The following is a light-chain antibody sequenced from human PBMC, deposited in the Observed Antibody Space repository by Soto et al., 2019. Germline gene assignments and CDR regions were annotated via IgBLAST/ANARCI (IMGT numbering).Light chain of an antibody. CDR2: GAS. CDR1: QSVSSI. J-gene: IGKJ3*01. CDR3: QQYNNWPLT. V-gene: IGKV3-15*01. Sequence: EIVMTQSPATLSVSPGERATLSCRASQSVSSILAWYQQKPGQAPRLLIYGASTRATGIPARFSGSGSGTEFTLTISGLQSEDFAVYYCQQYNNWPLTFGPGTKVDIK.